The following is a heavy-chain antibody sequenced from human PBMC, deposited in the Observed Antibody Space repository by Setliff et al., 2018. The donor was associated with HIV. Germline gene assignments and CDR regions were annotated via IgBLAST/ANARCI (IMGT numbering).Heavy chain of an antibody. D-gene: IGHD6-13*01. CDR2: INHSGST. CDR1: GGSFSGYY. Sequence: SETLSLTCAVYGGSFSGYYWSWIRQPPGKGLEWIGEINHSGSTNYNPSLKSRVTISVDTSKNQFSLRLTSVTAADTAVYFCARGRGSSSSWPIDYWGQGTLVTVSS. V-gene: IGHV4-34*01. CDR3: ARGRGSSSSWPIDY. J-gene: IGHJ4*02.